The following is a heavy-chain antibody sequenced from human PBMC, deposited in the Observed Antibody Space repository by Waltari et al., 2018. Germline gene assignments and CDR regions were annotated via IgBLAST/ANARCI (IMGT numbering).Heavy chain of an antibody. CDR1: GGSFSGYY. Sequence: QVQLQQWGAGLLKPSETLSLTCAVYGGSFSGYYWSWIRPPPGKGLEWIGEINHSGSTNYNPSLKGRVTRSVATSKNQFSLKLSSVTAADTAVYYCARGPGIAAGDWYFDYWGQGTLVTVSS. CDR2: INHSGST. CDR3: ARGPGIAAGDWYFDY. D-gene: IGHD6-13*01. V-gene: IGHV4-34*01. J-gene: IGHJ4*02.